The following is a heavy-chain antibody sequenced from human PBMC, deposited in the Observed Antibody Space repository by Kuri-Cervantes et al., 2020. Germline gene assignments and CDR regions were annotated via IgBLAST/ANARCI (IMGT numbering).Heavy chain of an antibody. CDR3: AKDGVSIASAGIRVWYMDV. J-gene: IGHJ6*04. V-gene: IGHV3-9*01. CDR2: ISWSTGII. CDR1: GFTFDDYA. D-gene: IGHD6-13*01. Sequence: GGSLRLSCEVSGFTFDDYAMHWVRQVPGKGLEWVSGISWSTGIIGYADSVKGRFTISRDNTKNCLYLEMNSLRAEDTALYYCAKDGVSIASAGIRVWYMDVWGKGTTVTVSS.